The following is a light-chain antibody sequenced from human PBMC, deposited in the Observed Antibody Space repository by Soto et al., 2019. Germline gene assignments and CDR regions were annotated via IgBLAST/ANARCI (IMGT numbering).Light chain of an antibody. J-gene: IGKJ2*01. CDR3: LQYNSYPQT. V-gene: IGKV1-16*01. CDR1: QGVGKY. Sequence: DIQMTQSPSSLSASVGDRVTITCRASQGVGKYLAWFQQRPGQAPKSLIYATSTLQTGGPSRFSGGGSGTDFTRTISSLQPEDVATYYCLQYNSYPQTFGQRTKLEIK. CDR2: ATS.